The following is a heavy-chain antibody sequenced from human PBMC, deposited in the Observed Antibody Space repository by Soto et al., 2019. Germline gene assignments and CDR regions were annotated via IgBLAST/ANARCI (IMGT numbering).Heavy chain of an antibody. V-gene: IGHV1-3*01. CDR3: AGPPRLWFGGLSAQWYFDL. CDR2: INAGNGNT. D-gene: IGHD3-10*01. Sequence: QVQLVQSGAEVKKPGASVKVSCKASGYTFTSYAMHWVRQAPGQRLEWMGWINAGNGNTKYSQKFQGRVTIPRDTAASPAHMELTSLRSEATDVYYCAGPPRLWFGGLSAQWYFDLWGRGTLVTVSS. CDR1: GYTFTSYA. J-gene: IGHJ2*01.